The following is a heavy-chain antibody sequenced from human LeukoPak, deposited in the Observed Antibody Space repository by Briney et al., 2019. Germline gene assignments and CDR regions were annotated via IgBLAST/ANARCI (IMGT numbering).Heavy chain of an antibody. D-gene: IGHD3-10*01. J-gene: IGHJ4*02. Sequence: GGSLRLSYAASGFTFSSYAMSWVRQAPGKGLEWVSAISGSGGSTYYADSVKGRFTIARDNSKSTLYLQMDSLRAEDTAIYYCAKDQEFYGSGSDFVDYWGQGTLVTVSS. V-gene: IGHV3-23*01. CDR3: AKDQEFYGSGSDFVDY. CDR2: ISGSGGST. CDR1: GFTFSSYA.